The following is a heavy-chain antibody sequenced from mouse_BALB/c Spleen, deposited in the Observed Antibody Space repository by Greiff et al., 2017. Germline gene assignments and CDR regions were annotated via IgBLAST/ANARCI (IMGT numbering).Heavy chain of an antibody. D-gene: IGHD5-5*01. CDR2: INSNGGST. CDR1: GFTFSSYG. Sequence: EVKVEESGGGLVQPGGSLKLSCAASGFTFSSYGMSWVRQTPDKRLELVATINSNGGSTYYPDSVKGRFTISRDNAKNTLYLQMSSLKSEDTAMYYCARGLPFAYWGQGTLVTVSA. J-gene: IGHJ3*01. CDR3: ARGLPFAY. V-gene: IGHV5-6-3*01.